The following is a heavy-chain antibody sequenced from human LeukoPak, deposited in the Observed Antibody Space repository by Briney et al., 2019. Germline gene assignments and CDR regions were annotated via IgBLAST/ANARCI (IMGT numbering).Heavy chain of an antibody. D-gene: IGHD1-26*01. Sequence: PGGSLRLSCAASGFTFSSYSMNWVRQAPGKGLEWVSAISGSGGSTYYADSVKGRFTISRDNSKNTLYLQMNSLRAEDTAVYYCAKDLTGSYLGLQDYWGQGTLVTVSS. CDR2: ISGSGGST. CDR1: GFTFSSYS. V-gene: IGHV3-23*01. CDR3: AKDLTGSYLGLQDY. J-gene: IGHJ4*02.